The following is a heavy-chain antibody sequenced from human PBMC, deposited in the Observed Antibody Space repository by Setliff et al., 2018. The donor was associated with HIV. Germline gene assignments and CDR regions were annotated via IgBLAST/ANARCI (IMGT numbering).Heavy chain of an antibody. Sequence: SETLSLTCAVSDGSISSSNWWSWVRQPPGKGLEWIGEIYHTQNTNYSPSLKSRVTISVDKSKNQFSLKLTSVTAADTAVYYCARGANFWSGYDSWGQGTLVTVS. CDR3: ARGANFWSGYDS. J-gene: IGHJ4*02. CDR1: DGSISSSNW. V-gene: IGHV4-4*02. D-gene: IGHD3-3*01. CDR2: IYHTQNT.